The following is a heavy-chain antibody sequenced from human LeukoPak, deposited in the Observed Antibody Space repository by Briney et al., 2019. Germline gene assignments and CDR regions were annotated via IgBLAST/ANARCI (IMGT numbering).Heavy chain of an antibody. V-gene: IGHV4-39*07. Sequence: PSETLSLTCTVSGGSVSSSVFYWSWIRQPPGKGLEWIGEINHSGSTNYNPSLKSRVTISVDTSKNQFSLKLSSVTAADTAVYYCARSGLFGIVVVPGNWFDPWGQGTLVTVSS. CDR2: INHSGST. J-gene: IGHJ5*02. CDR3: ARSGLFGIVVVPGNWFDP. D-gene: IGHD2-2*01. CDR1: GGSVSSSVFY.